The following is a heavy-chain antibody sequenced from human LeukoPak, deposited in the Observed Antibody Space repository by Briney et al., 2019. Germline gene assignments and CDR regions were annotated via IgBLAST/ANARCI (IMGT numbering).Heavy chain of an antibody. D-gene: IGHD3-10*01. Sequence: GGSLRLSCAASGFTFSSYSMNWVRQAPGKGLEWVSAIGGSSDSTYYAEYVKGRFTISRDNSKKTLYLQMNSLRAEDTAVYYCAKADRGWGVITKDWGQGTLVTVSS. J-gene: IGHJ4*02. CDR1: GFTFSSYS. CDR2: IGGSSDST. V-gene: IGHV3-23*01. CDR3: AKADRGWGVITKD.